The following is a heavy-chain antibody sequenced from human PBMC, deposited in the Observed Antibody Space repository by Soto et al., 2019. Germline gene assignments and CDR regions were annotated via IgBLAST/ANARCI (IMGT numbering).Heavy chain of an antibody. J-gene: IGHJ4*02. CDR3: ARSFGETDY. CDR2: ISHDGSNK. Sequence: QVQLVESGGGVVQPGRSLRLSCAASGFTFSNFAMHWVRQAPGKGLEWVAAISHDGSNKYYADSVKGRFTFSGDNSKNTMYLQMDSLRPEDTAVYYCARSFGETDYWGQGTLVTVSS. CDR1: GFTFSNFA. V-gene: IGHV3-30-3*01. D-gene: IGHD3-16*01.